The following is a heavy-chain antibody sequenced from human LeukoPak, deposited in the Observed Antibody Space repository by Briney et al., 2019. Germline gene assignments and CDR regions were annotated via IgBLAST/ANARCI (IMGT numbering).Heavy chain of an antibody. V-gene: IGHV4-38-2*01. D-gene: IGHD3-22*01. CDR3: ARRGYDSSGYYLDDAFDI. Sequence: PSETLSLTCAVSGGSISSYYWGWIRQPPGKGLEWIGSIYHSGSTYYNPSLKSRVTISVDTSKNQFSLKLSSVTAADTAVYYCARRGYDSSGYYLDDAFDIWGQGTMVTVSS. CDR1: GGSISSYY. J-gene: IGHJ3*02. CDR2: IYHSGST.